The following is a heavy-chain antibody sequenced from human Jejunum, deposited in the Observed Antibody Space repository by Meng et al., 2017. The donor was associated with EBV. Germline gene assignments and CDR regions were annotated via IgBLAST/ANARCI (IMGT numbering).Heavy chain of an antibody. D-gene: IGHD4-23*01. Sequence: VPLVESGGGLVRAGGSLRLSCEASGFTFTSYVMRWVRQAPGKGLEWVSTISDSGGTYYADSVKGRFTISRDNSKNALYLQMNSLRAEDTAVYYCAKGGGNSAAEYFHHWGQGTLVTVSS. CDR2: ISDSGGT. J-gene: IGHJ1*01. CDR1: GFTFTSYV. CDR3: AKGGGNSAAEYFHH. V-gene: IGHV3-23*04.